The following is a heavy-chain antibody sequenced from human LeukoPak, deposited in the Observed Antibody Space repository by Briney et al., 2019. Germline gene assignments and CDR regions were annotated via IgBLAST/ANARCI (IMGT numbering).Heavy chain of an antibody. CDR3: ARDSAGNDY. D-gene: IGHD6-13*01. V-gene: IGHV3-7*01. CDR2: IKQDGSEK. Sequence: GGSLRLFCEASGFTFSTYWMSWVRQAPGKGLEWVANIKQDGSEKYYVDSVKGRFTISRDNAKSSLYLQMNSLRAEDTAMYYCARDSAGNDYWGQGTLVTVSS. J-gene: IGHJ4*02. CDR1: GFTFSTYW.